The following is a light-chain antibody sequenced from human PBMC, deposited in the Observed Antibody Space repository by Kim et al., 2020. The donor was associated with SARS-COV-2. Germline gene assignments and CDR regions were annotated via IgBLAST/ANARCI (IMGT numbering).Light chain of an antibody. CDR3: QAWDSSAGV. Sequence: VSPGQTATITCSGSGLGDKFAFWYQQKPGQSPVLVIYQDTRRPSGIPERFSGSNSGNTATLTISGTQAMDAADYYCQAWDSSAGVFGGGTKVTVL. CDR1: GLGDKF. J-gene: IGLJ3*02. CDR2: QDT. V-gene: IGLV3-1*01.